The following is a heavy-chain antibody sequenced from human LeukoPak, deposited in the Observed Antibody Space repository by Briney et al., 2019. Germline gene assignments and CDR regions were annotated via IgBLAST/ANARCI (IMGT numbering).Heavy chain of an antibody. J-gene: IGHJ4*02. Sequence: GGSLRLSCAASGFTFTSYSMNCVRQAPGKGLEWVSTISGGGGSTYYADSVKGRFTISRDNSKNTLYLQVNSLRAEDTAVYYCAKRLYYDSSGYSGWGQGTLVTVSS. CDR3: AKRLYYDSSGYSG. V-gene: IGHV3-23*01. D-gene: IGHD3-22*01. CDR1: GFTFTSYS. CDR2: ISGGGGST.